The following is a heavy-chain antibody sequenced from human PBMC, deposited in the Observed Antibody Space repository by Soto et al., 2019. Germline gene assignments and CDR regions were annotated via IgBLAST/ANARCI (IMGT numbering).Heavy chain of an antibody. CDR2: INHSGGT. CDR3: ARGQTLGCSGGSCYSYYSGMDV. J-gene: IGHJ6*02. D-gene: IGHD2-15*01. CDR1: GGSFSGYY. V-gene: IGHV4-34*01. Sequence: SETLSLTCAVYGGSFSGYYWSWIRQPPGKGLEWVGEINHSGGTNYNPSLKSRVTISVDTSKNQFSLKLSSVTAADTAVYYCARGQTLGCSGGSCYSYYSGMDVWGQGTTVTVSS.